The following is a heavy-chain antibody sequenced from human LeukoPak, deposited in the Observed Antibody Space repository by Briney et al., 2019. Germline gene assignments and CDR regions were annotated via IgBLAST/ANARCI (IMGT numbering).Heavy chain of an antibody. Sequence: GGSLRLSCAASGFTFSSYWISWVRQAPGKGLEWVANIKQDGSEKYYVDSVKGRFTISRDNAKNSLYLQMNSLRAEDTAVYYCARASIVGATLGYWGQGTLVTVSS. CDR2: IKQDGSEK. V-gene: IGHV3-7*01. D-gene: IGHD1-26*01. CDR3: ARASIVGATLGY. J-gene: IGHJ4*02. CDR1: GFTFSSYW.